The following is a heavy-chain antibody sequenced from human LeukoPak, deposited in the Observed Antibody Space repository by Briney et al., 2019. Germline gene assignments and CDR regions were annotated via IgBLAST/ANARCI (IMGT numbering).Heavy chain of an antibody. CDR1: GGSISSYY. J-gene: IGHJ4*02. Sequence: SETLSLTCTVSGGSISSYYWSWIRQPPGKGLEWIVEINHSESTDYNPSLKSRVTISVDTSKNQFSLKLSSVTAADTAVYYCARGSRPKYYFGSGSLDYWGQGTLVTVSS. CDR2: INHSEST. CDR3: ARGSRPKYYFGSGSLDY. V-gene: IGHV4-34*01. D-gene: IGHD3-10*01.